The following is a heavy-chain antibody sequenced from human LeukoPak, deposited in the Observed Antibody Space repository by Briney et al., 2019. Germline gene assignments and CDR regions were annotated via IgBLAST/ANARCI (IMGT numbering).Heavy chain of an antibody. J-gene: IGHJ4*02. D-gene: IGHD2-2*01. V-gene: IGHV1-3*01. CDR3: ARGYCSSTSCYLFDY. CDR1: GYTFTSYA. CDR2: INAGSGNT. Sequence: KPGASVKVSCKASGYTFTSYAMHWVRQAPGQRLEWMGWINAGSGNTKYSQKFQGRVTITRDTSASTAYMELSSLRSEDTAVYYCARGYCSSTSCYLFDYWGQGTLVTVSS.